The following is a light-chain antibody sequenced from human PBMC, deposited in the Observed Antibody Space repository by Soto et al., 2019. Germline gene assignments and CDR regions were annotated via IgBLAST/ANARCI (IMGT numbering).Light chain of an antibody. CDR3: QQYGTWWT. CDR2: GAS. Sequence: EIVLTQSPGTLSLSPGERATLSCRASQSVSSSYLAWYQQKPGQAPRLLIYGASGRATGIPDRFSGSGSGTDITLIISRLEPEYFAVYYCQQYGTWWTFGQGTKVEIK. CDR1: QSVSSSY. J-gene: IGKJ1*01. V-gene: IGKV3-20*01.